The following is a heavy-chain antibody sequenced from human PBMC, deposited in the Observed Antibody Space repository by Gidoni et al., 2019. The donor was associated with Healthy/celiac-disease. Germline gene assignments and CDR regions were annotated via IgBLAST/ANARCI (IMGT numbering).Heavy chain of an antibody. CDR2: ISWNSGTI. CDR3: AKDSAAQVGATGVLGH. D-gene: IGHD1-26*01. CDR1: GFTFDDYA. V-gene: IGHV3-9*01. J-gene: IGHJ4*02. Sequence: EVQLVESGGGLVQPGRSLRLSCAASGFTFDDYAMHWVRQAPGKGLEWVSGISWNSGTIGYADSVKGRFTISRDNAKNSLYLQMNSLRGEDTAFYYCAKDSAAQVGATGVLGHWGQGTQVTVSS.